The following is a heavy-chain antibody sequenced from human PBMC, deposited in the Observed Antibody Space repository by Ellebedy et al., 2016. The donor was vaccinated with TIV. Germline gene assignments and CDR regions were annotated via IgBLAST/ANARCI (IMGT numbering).Heavy chain of an antibody. D-gene: IGHD3-22*01. V-gene: IGHV3-30*04. J-gene: IGHJ4*02. CDR1: GFTFTNYA. CDR3: ARGGYYDVSGYYYFER. CDR2: ISYDGSNK. Sequence: GESLKISXAASGFTFTNYAMHWVRQAPGKGLEWVTFISYDGSNKFYADSVKGRFTISRDNSKNTLYLQMNSLGVEDTAVYFCARGGYYDVSGYYYFERWGQGTLVTVSS.